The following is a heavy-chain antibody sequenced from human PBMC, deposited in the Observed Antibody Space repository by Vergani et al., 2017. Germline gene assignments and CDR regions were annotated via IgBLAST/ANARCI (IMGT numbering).Heavy chain of an antibody. J-gene: IGHJ3*02. CDR3: TRQTEMATIRGDAFDI. D-gene: IGHD5-24*01. Sequence: EVQLVESGGGLVQPGGSLKLSCAASGFTFSGSAMHWVRQASGKGLEWVGRIRSKANSYATAYSASVKGRFTISREDSKSTAYLQMNSLKTEDTAVYYCTRQTEMATIRGDAFDIWGQGTMVTVSS. CDR1: GFTFSGSA. V-gene: IGHV3-73*01. CDR2: IRSKANSYAT.